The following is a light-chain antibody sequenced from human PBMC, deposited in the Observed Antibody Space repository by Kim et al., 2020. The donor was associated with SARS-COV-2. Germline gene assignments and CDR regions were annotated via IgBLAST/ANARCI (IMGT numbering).Light chain of an antibody. CDR2: DVN. CDR1: SNNVGGYNY. V-gene: IGLV2-14*03. CDR3: SSYTSSSTRV. J-gene: IGLJ3*02. Sequence: LTQPASVSGSPGQSITISCTGTSNNVGGYNYVSWYQQHPGKAPKLMIYDVNSRPSGVSNRFSGSKSGNTASLTISGLQAEDEADYYCSSYTSSSTRVFGGGTQLTVL.